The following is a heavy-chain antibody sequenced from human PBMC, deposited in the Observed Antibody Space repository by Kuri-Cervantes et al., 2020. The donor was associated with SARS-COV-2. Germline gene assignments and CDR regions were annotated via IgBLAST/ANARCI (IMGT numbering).Heavy chain of an antibody. CDR3: ARGITGTTPWFEP. CDR1: GGSFSGYY. V-gene: IGHV4-34*01. J-gene: IGHJ5*02. CDR2: INHSGST. Sequence: GSLRLSCAVYGGSFSGYYWSWIRQPPGKGLEWIGEINHSGSTNYNPSLKSRVTVSVDTSKSQFSLKLSSVTAADTAVYYCARGITGTTPWFEPWGQGTLVTVSS. D-gene: IGHD1-7*01.